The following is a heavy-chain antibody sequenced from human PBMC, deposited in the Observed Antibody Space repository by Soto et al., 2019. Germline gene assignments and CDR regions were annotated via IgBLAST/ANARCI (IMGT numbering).Heavy chain of an antibody. CDR1: GYTYTSYA. Sequence: GAPVKLSSKASGYTYTSYAMHWVRQAPGQRLEWMGWINAGNGNTKYSQKFQGRFTISRDNSKNTLYLQMNNLRPEDTAIYYCAIDYIPGPPDYFDYWGQGTLVTV. CDR2: INAGNGNT. J-gene: IGHJ4*02. D-gene: IGHD3-10*01. V-gene: IGHV1-3*01. CDR3: AIDYIPGPPDYFDY.